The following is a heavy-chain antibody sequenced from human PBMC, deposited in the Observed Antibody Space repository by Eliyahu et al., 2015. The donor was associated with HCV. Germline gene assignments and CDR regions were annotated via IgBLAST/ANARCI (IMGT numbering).Heavy chain of an antibody. D-gene: IGHD6-19*01. V-gene: IGHV4-59*01. J-gene: IGHJ5*02. Sequence: QVQLQESGPGLXKPSETLSLTCTVSGGSITTYYWSWIRQPPGKGLEWIGYIHYSGSTNYNPSLKSRVTISVDTSKNQFSLKMTSVTAADTAMYYCASGGGGIAVTGTGGWFDPWGQGTLVTVSS. CDR3: ASGGGGIAVTGTGGWFDP. CDR1: GGSITTYY. CDR2: IHYSGST.